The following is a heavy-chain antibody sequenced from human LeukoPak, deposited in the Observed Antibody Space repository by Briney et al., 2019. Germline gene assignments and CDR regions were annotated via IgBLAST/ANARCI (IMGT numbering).Heavy chain of an antibody. D-gene: IGHD5-12*01. CDR2: ISINNDYI. CDR3: ARDEGWLQYYFDL. V-gene: IGHV3-21*01. J-gene: IGHJ4*02. Sequence: PGGSLRLSCAASGFIFNSYNMNWVRQAPGKGLEWVSSISINNDYIYYADSVKGRFTISRDNAKNSLYLQMNGLRAEDAAVYFCARDEGWLQYYFDLWGQGTLVTVSS. CDR1: GFIFNSYN.